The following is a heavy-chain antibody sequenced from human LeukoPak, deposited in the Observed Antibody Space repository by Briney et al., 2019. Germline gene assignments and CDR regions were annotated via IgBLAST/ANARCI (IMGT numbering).Heavy chain of an antibody. CDR1: GFTFSSYP. J-gene: IGHJ1*01. CDR2: ISSDGSNK. D-gene: IGHD3-22*01. Sequence: GGPLRLSCAASGFTFSSYPMHWVRQAPAQGPESVAVISSDGSNKYYADAVKGRFTISRDNSKNTLYLQMNSLRAEDTAVYYCAKEGDYYDSSGYYTREYFQHWGQGTLVTVSS. CDR3: AKEGDYYDSSGYYTREYFQH. V-gene: IGHV3-30*04.